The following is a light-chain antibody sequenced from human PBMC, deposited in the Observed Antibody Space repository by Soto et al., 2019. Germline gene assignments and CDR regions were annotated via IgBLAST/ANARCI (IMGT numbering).Light chain of an antibody. CDR3: QQYGTTRIT. CDR1: QSVTSSY. CDR2: GAS. J-gene: IGKJ5*01. Sequence: EIVLTQSPGTLSLSPGERATLSCWASQSVTSSYLAWYQQKPGQAPRPLIYGASSRATGIPDRFSGSGSGTDFTLTISRLEPEDFAVYYCQQYGTTRITFGQGTRLEIK. V-gene: IGKV3-20*01.